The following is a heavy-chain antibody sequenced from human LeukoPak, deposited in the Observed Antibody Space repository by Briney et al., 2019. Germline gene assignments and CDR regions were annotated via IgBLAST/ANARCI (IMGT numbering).Heavy chain of an antibody. CDR2: ISGNGGTI. J-gene: IGHJ4*02. CDR3: VRDTGSAWDLEY. CDR1: GFTFENYA. D-gene: IGHD3-10*01. V-gene: IGHV3-43*02. Sequence: PGGSLRLSCAASGFTFENYALHWVRQAPGKGLEWVSLISGNGGTIYYADSVKGRFTISRDNSKNSIYLQMNSLRTDDTAFYYCVRDTGSAWDLEYWGQGTLVTVSS.